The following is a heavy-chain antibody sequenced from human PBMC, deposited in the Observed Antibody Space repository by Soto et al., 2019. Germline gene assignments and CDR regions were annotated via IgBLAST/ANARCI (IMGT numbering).Heavy chain of an antibody. CDR1: GDSITSNSYF. J-gene: IGHJ4*02. V-gene: IGHV4-39*02. CDR2: IYYSGST. D-gene: IGHD3-22*01. Sequence: SETLSLTCTVSGDSITSNSYFWAWIRQPPGKGLEWIGDIYYSGSTNYNPSLKSRVTISVDRSKNHFSLKLSSVTAADTAVYYCELSSGSKQIDYWGQGTLVTVSS. CDR3: ELSSGSKQIDY.